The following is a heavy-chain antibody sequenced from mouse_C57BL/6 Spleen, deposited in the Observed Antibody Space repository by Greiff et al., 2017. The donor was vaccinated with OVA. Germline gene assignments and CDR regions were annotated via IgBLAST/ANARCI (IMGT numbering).Heavy chain of an antibody. CDR2: IYPGSGNT. CDR3: ARYYGSGRDY. D-gene: IGHD1-1*01. Sequence: VQLVESGPELVKPGASVKISCKASGYTFTDYYINWVKQRPGQGLEWIGWIYPGSGNTTYNEKFKGKATLTVDASSSTAYMQLSSLTSEDSAVYFFARYYGSGRDYWGQGTTLTVAS. J-gene: IGHJ2*01. V-gene: IGHV1-84*01. CDR1: GYTFTDYY.